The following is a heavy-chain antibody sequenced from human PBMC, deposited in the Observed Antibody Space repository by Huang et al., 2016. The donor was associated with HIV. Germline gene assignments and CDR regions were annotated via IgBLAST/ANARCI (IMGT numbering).Heavy chain of an antibody. CDR3: ARVGGVAAGTFGTFDI. CDR2: ISSSSSNI. V-gene: IGHV3-21*01. CDR1: GFTFSSYS. Sequence: EVQLVESGGGLVKPGGSLRLSCAASGFTFSSYSMNWVRQGLGKGLEWVSSISSSSSNIYYADSVKGRFTISRDNAKNSLYLQMNSLRAEDTAVYYCARVGGVAAGTFGTFDIWGQGTMVTVSS. D-gene: IGHD6-19*01. J-gene: IGHJ3*02.